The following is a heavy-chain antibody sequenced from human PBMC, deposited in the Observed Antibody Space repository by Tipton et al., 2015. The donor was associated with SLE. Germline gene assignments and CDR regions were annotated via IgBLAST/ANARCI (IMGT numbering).Heavy chain of an antibody. D-gene: IGHD5-12*01. CDR1: GASISTEGYS. CDR2: IYYTGST. CDR3: ARHRLEGVATYYYFGMDV. J-gene: IGHJ6*02. V-gene: IGHV4-30-4*07. Sequence: TLSLTCVVSGASISTEGYSWSWIRQPPGKGLEWIGYIYYTGSTKYNPSLKSRVTMSVDTSKNQFSLKLSSVTAADTAVYYCARHRLEGVATYYYFGMDVWGQGTTVTVSS.